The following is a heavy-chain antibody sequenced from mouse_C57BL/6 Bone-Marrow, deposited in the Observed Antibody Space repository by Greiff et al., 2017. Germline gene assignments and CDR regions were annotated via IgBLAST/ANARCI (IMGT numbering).Heavy chain of an antibody. CDR2: IRNKANNHAT. CDR3: TGGSSYEAMDY. J-gene: IGHJ4*01. V-gene: IGHV6-6*01. CDR1: GFTFSDAW. Sequence: EVQGVESGGGLVQPGGSMKLSCAASGFTFSDAWMDWVRQSPEKGLEWVAEIRNKANNHATYYAASVKGRFTISRDDSKSSVYLQMNSLRAEDTGIYYGTGGSSYEAMDYWGQGTSVTVSS. D-gene: IGHD1-1*01.